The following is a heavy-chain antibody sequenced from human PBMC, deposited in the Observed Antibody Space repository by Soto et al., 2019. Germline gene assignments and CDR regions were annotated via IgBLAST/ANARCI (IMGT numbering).Heavy chain of an antibody. Sequence: SETLSRTCKVSGGSMSSGGCYWSWMHKRPGKGLEWIGYIYYSGSTNYNPSLKSRVTISVDTSKNQFSLKLSSVTAADTAVYYCAGGGDILTGSSRVDYWGQGTLVTVSS. CDR1: GGSMSSGGCY. CDR2: IYYSGST. D-gene: IGHD3-9*01. V-gene: IGHV4-61*08. J-gene: IGHJ4*02. CDR3: AGGGDILTGSSRVDY.